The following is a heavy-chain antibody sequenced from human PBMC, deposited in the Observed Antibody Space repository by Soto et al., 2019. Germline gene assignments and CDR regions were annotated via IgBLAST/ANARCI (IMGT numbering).Heavy chain of an antibody. Sequence: SLRLSCAASGFTFSSYWMHWVRQAPGKGLVWVSRINSDGSSTSYADSVKGRFTISRDNAKNTLYLQMNSLRAEDTAVYYCARGGAYCGGDCYYYYGMDVWGQGTTVTVSS. CDR3: ARGGAYCGGDCYYYYGMDV. CDR2: INSDGSST. D-gene: IGHD2-21*02. J-gene: IGHJ6*02. CDR1: GFTFSSYW. V-gene: IGHV3-74*01.